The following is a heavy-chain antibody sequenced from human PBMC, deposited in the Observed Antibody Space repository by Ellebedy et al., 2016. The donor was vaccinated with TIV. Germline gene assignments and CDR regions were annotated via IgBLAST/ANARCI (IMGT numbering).Heavy chain of an antibody. J-gene: IGHJ4*02. D-gene: IGHD2-15*01. CDR1: GVSISGFH. CDR2: IYFSGSS. CDR3: ARGSGGTQNGTFDS. V-gene: IGHV4-59*01. Sequence: MPSETLSLTCTVSGVSISGFHWTWIRQPPGKGLEWIGSIYFSGSSTYNPPPKSRVTMSVDTSKNQSSVKLTSVTPADTAVYYCARGSGGTQNGTFDSWGLGTLVTVSP.